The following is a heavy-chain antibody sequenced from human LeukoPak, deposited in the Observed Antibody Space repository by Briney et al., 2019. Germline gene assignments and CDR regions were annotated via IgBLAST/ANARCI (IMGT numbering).Heavy chain of an antibody. D-gene: IGHD6-6*01. CDR1: GFPFSNYY. CDR2: IGSSGYTI. V-gene: IGHV3-11*01. Sequence: GGSLRHSCAVSGFPFSNYYMSWIRQAPGKGLEWISYIGSSGYTIYYADSVKGRFTISRDNAKNSLYLQMDSLRAEDTAIYYCARPQTSSSSTASLGYWGQGTLVTVSS. J-gene: IGHJ4*02. CDR3: ARPQTSSSSTASLGY.